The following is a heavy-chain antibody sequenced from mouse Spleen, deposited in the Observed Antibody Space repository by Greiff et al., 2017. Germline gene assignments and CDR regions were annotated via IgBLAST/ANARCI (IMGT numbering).Heavy chain of an antibody. CDR1: GFNINDYY. D-gene: IGHD1-1*01. J-gene: IGHJ4*01. V-gene: IGHV14-2*01. CDR2: IDPEDGDT. CDR3: ARRSRYERGAMDY. Sequence: VQLQQSGAELVKPGASVKLSCTASGFNINDYYMHWVKQRPEQGLEWIGRIDPEDGDTNYAPNFQGKDTITADTSSNTAYLQLSSLTSEDTAVYYCARRSRYERGAMDYWGQGTSVTVSS.